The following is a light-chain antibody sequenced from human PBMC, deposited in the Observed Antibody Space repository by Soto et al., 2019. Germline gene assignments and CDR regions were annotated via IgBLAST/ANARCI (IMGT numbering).Light chain of an antibody. V-gene: IGLV2-14*01. CDR3: CSFALRSTLI. CDR2: EVS. J-gene: IGLJ2*01. Sequence: QSALTQPASVSGSPGQSITISCTGTSSDIGRYNYVSWYQQHPGKAPKLMIYEVSNRPSGVSYRFSGSKSGNTASLTISGLQAEDEADYYCCSFALRSTLIFGGGTQLTVL. CDR1: SSDIGRYNY.